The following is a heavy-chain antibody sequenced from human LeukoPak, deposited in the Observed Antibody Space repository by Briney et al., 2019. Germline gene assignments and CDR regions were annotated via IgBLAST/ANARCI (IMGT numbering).Heavy chain of an antibody. V-gene: IGHV3-11*01. CDR2: ISSSGSTI. D-gene: IGHD5-12*01. CDR1: GFTFSDYY. J-gene: IGHJ6*02. Sequence: PGGSLRLSCAASGFTFSDYYMSWIRQAPGKGLEWVSYISSSGSTIYYADSVKGRFTISRDNAKNSLYLQMNSLRAEDTAVYYCARGGYSGYLPPPYYYGMDVWGQGTTVTVSS. CDR3: ARGGYSGYLPPPYYYGMDV.